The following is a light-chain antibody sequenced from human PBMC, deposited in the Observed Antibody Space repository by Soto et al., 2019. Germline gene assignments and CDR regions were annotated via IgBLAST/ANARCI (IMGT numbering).Light chain of an antibody. V-gene: IGKV1-39*01. J-gene: IGKJ2*01. CDR1: RAINNY. CDR2: SAS. Sequence: IPMTQSPSSLSASVGDRVTLTCRTSRAINNYVNWYQHHPGRVPKLLISSASILQAGVPSRFSAGESGTHFALTINNLQPEDVATYYCQQSYSTPPNFGQGTKLEI. CDR3: QQSYSTPPN.